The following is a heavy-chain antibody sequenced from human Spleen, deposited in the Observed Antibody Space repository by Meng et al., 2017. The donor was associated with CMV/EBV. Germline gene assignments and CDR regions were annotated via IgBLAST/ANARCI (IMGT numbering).Heavy chain of an antibody. CDR2: INPNSGGT. CDR3: ARGLGCSSASCNYYYGLDV. D-gene: IGHD2-2*01. V-gene: IGHV1-2*02. J-gene: IGHJ6*02. Sequence: ASVKASCKASGYTFTGYYMFWVRQAPGQGLEWMGWINPNSGGTNYAQNFQGRVTMTRDTSISTAYMELSRLRSDDTAVYYCARGLGCSSASCNYYYGLDVWGQGTTVTVSS. CDR1: GYTFTGYY.